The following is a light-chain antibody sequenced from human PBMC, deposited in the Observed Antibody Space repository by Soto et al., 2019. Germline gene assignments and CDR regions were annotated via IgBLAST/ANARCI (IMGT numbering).Light chain of an antibody. CDR2: GST. J-gene: IGLJ1*01. V-gene: IGLV1-40*01. CDR1: SSDIGAGSE. CDR3: QSYDNSLSAYV. Sequence: QPVLTQPPSLSGAPGQRVTISCTGSSSDIGAGSEVHWYQQLPGIAPKLLIFGSTNRPSGVPDRFSGSKSATSASLAITGLQAEDEADYYCQSYDNSLSAYVFGTGTKVTVL.